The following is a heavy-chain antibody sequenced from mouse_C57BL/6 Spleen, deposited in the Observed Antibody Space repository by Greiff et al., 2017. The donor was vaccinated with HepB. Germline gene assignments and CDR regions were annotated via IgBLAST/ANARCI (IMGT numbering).Heavy chain of an antibody. Sequence: EVQLVESGGGLVKPGGSLKLSCAASGFTFSSYTMSWVRQTPEKRLEWVATISGGGGNTYYPDSVKGRFTISRDNAKNTLYLHMSSLRSEDTALYYCARSTGSLAYWGQGTLVTVSA. V-gene: IGHV5-9*01. CDR1: GFTFSSYT. D-gene: IGHD3-2*02. J-gene: IGHJ3*01. CDR2: ISGGGGNT. CDR3: ARSTGSLAY.